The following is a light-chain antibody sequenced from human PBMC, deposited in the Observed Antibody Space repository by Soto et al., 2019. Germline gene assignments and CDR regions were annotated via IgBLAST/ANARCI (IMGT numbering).Light chain of an antibody. CDR1: QSVSNY. CDR3: QRYGRAPHT. CDR2: GTS. J-gene: IGKJ1*01. Sequence: EVVLTQSPGTLSLSPGERATLSCRASQSVSNYVAWYQQKHGQAPRLLMYGTSSRATGIPDRFSGSGSGTDFTLTLSRMEAEDFAVYYCQRYGRAPHTCGQGPKMDIK. V-gene: IGKV3-20*01.